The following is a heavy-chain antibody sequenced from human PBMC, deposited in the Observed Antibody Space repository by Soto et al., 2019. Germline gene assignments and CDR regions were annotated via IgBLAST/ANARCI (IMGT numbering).Heavy chain of an antibody. CDR3: AREYSSSSSFDY. Sequence: LSRTCTVSGGSVSSGSYYWSWIRQPPGKGLEWIGYIYYSGSTNYNPSLKSRVTISVDTSKNQFSLKLSSVTAADTAVYYCAREYSSSSSFDYWGQGTLVTVSS. CDR1: GGSVSSGSYY. D-gene: IGHD6-6*01. V-gene: IGHV4-61*01. CDR2: IYYSGST. J-gene: IGHJ4*02.